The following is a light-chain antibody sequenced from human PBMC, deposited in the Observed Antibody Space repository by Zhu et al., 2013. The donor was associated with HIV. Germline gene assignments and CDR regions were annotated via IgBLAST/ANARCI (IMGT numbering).Light chain of an antibody. V-gene: IGLV1-40*01. CDR3: NSHRSGTTLVL. Sequence: QLVLTQPPSVSGAPGQRVTISCIGSSSNIGAGYDVHWYQQFPGTAPKLLIFGNTNRLSGVPDRISGSKSGTSASLAITGLQAEDEADYYCNSHRSGTTLVLFGGGTKVTVL. CDR2: GNT. CDR1: SSNIGAGYD. J-gene: IGLJ2*01.